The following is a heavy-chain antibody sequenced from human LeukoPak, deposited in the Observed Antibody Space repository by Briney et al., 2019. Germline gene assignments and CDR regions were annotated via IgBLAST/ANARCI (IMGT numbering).Heavy chain of an antibody. CDR1: GGTFSSYA. CDR2: IIPIFGTA. Sequence: ASVKVSCKASGGTFSSYAISWVRQAPGQGLEWMGGIIPIFGTANYAQKFQGRVTITTDESTSTAYMELSSLRSEDTAVYYCARSKSGYTYYYYMGVWGKGTTVTVSS. D-gene: IGHD3-3*01. J-gene: IGHJ6*03. V-gene: IGHV1-69*05. CDR3: ARSKSGYTYYYYMGV.